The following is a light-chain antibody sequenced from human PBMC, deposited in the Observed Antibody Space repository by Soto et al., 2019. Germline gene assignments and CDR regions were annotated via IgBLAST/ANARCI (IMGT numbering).Light chain of an antibody. CDR1: SSDVGLYNS. J-gene: IGLJ1*01. Sequence: QSALTQPRSVSGSPGQSVTISCTGTSSDVGLYNSVSWYQQHPHKAPQVIIYKGTQRPSGVSNRFSGSTSGNAASLTISGLQADDEADYFCCSSAPESTYVFGSGTKLTVL. CDR3: CSSAPESTYV. V-gene: IGLV2-11*01. CDR2: KGT.